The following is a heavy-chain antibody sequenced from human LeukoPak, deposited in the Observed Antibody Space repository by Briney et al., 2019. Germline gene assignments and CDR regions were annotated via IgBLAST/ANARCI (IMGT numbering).Heavy chain of an antibody. D-gene: IGHD3-9*01. CDR1: GFTFSSYA. CDR3: ARGEARDFDWLLSHFDY. Sequence: GGSLRLSCAASGFTFSSYAMHWVRQAPGKGLEWVAVISYDGSNKYYADSVKGRFTISRDNSKNTLYLQMNSLRAEDTAVCYCARGEARDFDWLLSHFDYWGQGTLVTVSS. J-gene: IGHJ4*02. V-gene: IGHV3-30-3*01. CDR2: ISYDGSNK.